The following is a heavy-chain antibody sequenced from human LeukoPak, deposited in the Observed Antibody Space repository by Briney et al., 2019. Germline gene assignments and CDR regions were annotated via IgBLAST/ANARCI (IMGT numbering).Heavy chain of an antibody. CDR1: GFNFSSYA. J-gene: IGHJ4*02. D-gene: IGHD3-3*01. CDR3: AKEPYYDFWSGYYRVDY. Sequence: GGSLRLSCAASGFNFSSYAMSWVRQAPGKGLEWVSAISGSGGSTYYADSVKGRFTISRDNSKNTLYLQMNSLRAEDTAVYYCAKEPYYDFWSGYYRVDYWGQGTLVTVSS. V-gene: IGHV3-23*01. CDR2: ISGSGGST.